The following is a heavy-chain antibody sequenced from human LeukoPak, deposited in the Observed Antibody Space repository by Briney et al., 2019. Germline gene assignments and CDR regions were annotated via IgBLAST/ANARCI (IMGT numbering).Heavy chain of an antibody. D-gene: IGHD2-2*01. CDR3: ARGWGSTSSNYFDP. CDR1: GDSITSGNFY. Sequence: SETLSLTCTVSGDSITSGNFYGAWSRQPGGKGLEWSVRIYGSGSTNYSPPLRSRVTISIDTSKNQFSLKLNSVTAADTAVYYCARGWGSTSSNYFDPWGQGSLVTVSS. J-gene: IGHJ5*02. CDR2: IYGSGST. V-gene: IGHV4-61*02.